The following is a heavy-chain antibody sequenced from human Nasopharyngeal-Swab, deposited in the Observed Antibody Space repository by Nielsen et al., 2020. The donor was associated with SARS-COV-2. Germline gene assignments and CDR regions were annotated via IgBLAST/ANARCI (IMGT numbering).Heavy chain of an antibody. D-gene: IGHD1-26*01. CDR1: GFTFSSYW. V-gene: IGHV3-7*05. CDR2: IKQDGSEK. J-gene: IGHJ1*01. CDR3: ATGAVSGTTYAEYFQN. Sequence: GESLKISCAASGFTFSSYWMSWVRQAPGKGLEWVANIKQDGSEKYYVDSVKGRFTISRDNAKNSLYLQMNSLRAEDTAVYYCATGAVSGTTYAEYFQNWGQGTLVTVSS.